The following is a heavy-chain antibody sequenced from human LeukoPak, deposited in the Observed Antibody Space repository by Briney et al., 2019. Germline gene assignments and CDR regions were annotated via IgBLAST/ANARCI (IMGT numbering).Heavy chain of an antibody. CDR2: INPSGGST. Sequence: ASVKVSCKASGYTFTSYYMHWVRRAPGQGLEWMGIINPSGGSTSYAQKFQGRVTMTRDTSTSTVYMELSSLRSEDTAVYYCARIGYGGNSEGIVSDDWGQGTLVTVSS. CDR1: GYTFTSYY. V-gene: IGHV1-46*01. J-gene: IGHJ4*02. D-gene: IGHD4-23*01. CDR3: ARIGYGGNSEGIVSDD.